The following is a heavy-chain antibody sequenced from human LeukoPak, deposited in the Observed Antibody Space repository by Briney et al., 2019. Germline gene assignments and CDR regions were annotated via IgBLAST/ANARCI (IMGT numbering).Heavy chain of an antibody. V-gene: IGHV3-9*01. CDR3: AKDGAATYYYGMDV. J-gene: IGHJ6*02. CDR1: GFTFYDYA. Sequence: SLRLSRAAPGFTFYDYAMHSVRQAPGKSLEWVSGISWNSGSIGYADSVKGRFTISRDNAKNSLYLQMNSLRAEDTALYDCAKDGAATYYYGMDVWGQGTTVTVSS. D-gene: IGHD2-15*01. CDR2: ISWNSGSI.